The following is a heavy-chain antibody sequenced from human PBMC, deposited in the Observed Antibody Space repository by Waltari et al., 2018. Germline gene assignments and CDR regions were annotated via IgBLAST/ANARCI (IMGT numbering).Heavy chain of an antibody. V-gene: IGHV4-59*01. J-gene: IGHJ5*02. CDR1: VGSISSYY. Sequence: QVQLQESGPGLVKPSETLSLTCTVSVGSISSYYWSWIRQPPGKGLEWIGYIYYSGSTNYNPSLKSRVTISVDTSKNQFSLKLSSVTAADTAVYYCAGLKTPHNWFDPWGQGTLVTVSS. CDR3: AGLKTPHNWFDP. CDR2: IYYSGST.